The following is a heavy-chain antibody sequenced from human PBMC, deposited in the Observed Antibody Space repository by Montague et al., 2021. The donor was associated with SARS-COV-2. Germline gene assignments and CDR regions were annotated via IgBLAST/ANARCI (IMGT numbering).Heavy chain of an antibody. CDR3: ARHGRYDVVTYCPDF. J-gene: IGHJ4*02. CDR1: GGSFDSDNFF. CDR2: ISNGGRT. V-gene: IGHV4-39*01. Sequence: SETLSLTCSVSGGSFDSDNFFWGWIRQPPGKRLEWIGVISNGGRTFDNPSLQSRVTISVHTSGNQLSLNVKSVTAADTAVYYCARHGRYDVVTYCPDFWGQGILVTVSS. D-gene: IGHD3-16*01.